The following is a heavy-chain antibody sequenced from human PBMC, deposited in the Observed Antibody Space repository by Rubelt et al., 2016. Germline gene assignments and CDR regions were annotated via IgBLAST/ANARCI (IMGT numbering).Heavy chain of an antibody. CDR3: ARGASFDY. Sequence: GSLRLSCAASGFSFSMYWMHWVRQVPGKGLVWVSRIYSDVSSTTYADSVKGRFTISRDNAKNSLYLQMNSLRADDTAVYYCARGASFDYWGQGTLVTVSS. J-gene: IGHJ4*02. V-gene: IGHV3-74*01. CDR1: GFSFSMYW. CDR2: IYSDVSST.